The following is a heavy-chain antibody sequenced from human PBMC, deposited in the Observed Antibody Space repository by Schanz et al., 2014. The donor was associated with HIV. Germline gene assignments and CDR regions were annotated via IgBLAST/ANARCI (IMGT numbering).Heavy chain of an antibody. Sequence: EVQLLESGGGLVQPGGSLRVSCAASGFMFSSYGMSWVRQAPGKGLEWVSLIGSGGGRTYYADSVKGRFTISRDNSKNTLYLQMNSLRAEDTAVYYCARRSTPGGYYGMDVWGQGTTVTVSS. CDR3: ARRSTPGGYYGMDV. J-gene: IGHJ6*02. D-gene: IGHD2-15*01. CDR2: IGSGGGRT. CDR1: GFMFSSYG. V-gene: IGHV3-23*01.